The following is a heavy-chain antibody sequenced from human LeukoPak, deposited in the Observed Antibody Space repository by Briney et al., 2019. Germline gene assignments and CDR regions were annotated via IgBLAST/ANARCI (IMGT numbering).Heavy chain of an antibody. D-gene: IGHD6-6*01. Sequence: KSGGSLRLSCAASGFTFSSYSMNWVRQAPGKGLEWVSSISSSSSYIYYADSVKGRFTISRDNAKNSLYLQMNSLRAEDTAVYYCAKAGGLKRQLGIFDYWGQGTLVTVSS. CDR3: AKAGGLKRQLGIFDY. J-gene: IGHJ4*02. CDR1: GFTFSSYS. V-gene: IGHV3-21*01. CDR2: ISSSSSYI.